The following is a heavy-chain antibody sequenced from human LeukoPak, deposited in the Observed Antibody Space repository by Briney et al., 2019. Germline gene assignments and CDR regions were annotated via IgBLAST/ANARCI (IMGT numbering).Heavy chain of an antibody. CDR3: ARESLLPMVKGRENWFDP. CDR1: GGSISSGNW. V-gene: IGHV4-4*02. J-gene: IGHJ5*02. CDR2: IYHSGST. Sequence: SGTLSLTCAVSGGSISSGNWWSWVRQPPGKGLEWIGEIYHSGSTNYNPSLKSRVTISVDKSKNQFSLKLSSVTAADTAVYYCARESLLPMVKGRENWFDPWGQGTLVTVSS. D-gene: IGHD4/OR15-4a*01.